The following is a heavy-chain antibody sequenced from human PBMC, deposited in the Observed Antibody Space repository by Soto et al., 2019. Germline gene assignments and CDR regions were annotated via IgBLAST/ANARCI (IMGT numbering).Heavy chain of an antibody. Sequence: ASVKVSCKASGYVFTSSYIHWVRQAPGQGFEWMGMINPSGGSTSYAQKFQARVTLTRDTSTSTAYMDLRSLRSDDTAVYYCARDSAPYSSGWYYGYWGQGTLVTVSS. CDR1: GYVFTSSY. J-gene: IGHJ4*02. CDR3: ARDSAPYSSGWYYGY. V-gene: IGHV1-46*01. D-gene: IGHD6-19*01. CDR2: INPSGGST.